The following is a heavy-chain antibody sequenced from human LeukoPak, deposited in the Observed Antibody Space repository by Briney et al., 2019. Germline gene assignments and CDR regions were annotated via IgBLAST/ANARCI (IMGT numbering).Heavy chain of an antibody. Sequence: ASVKVSCKASGYTFTGYYMHWVRQAPGQGLEWMGWINSNSGGTNYAQKFQGGVTMTRDTSISTAYMELSRLRSDDTAVYYCTYSSGWSLDYWGQGTLVTVSS. V-gene: IGHV1-2*02. D-gene: IGHD6-19*01. CDR1: GYTFTGYY. CDR2: INSNSGGT. CDR3: TYSSGWSLDY. J-gene: IGHJ4*02.